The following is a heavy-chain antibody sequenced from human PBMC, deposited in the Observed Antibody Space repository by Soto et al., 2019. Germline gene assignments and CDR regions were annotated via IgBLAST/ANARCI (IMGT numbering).Heavy chain of an antibody. Sequence: QVQLVQSGAEVKKPGSSVKVSCKASGGTFSSYAISWVRQAPGQGLEWMGRIIPILGIANYAQKFQGRVTITADKSTITADVELSSLRSEDTAVYYFARDADIVVLVAATGYGMDVWGKGTTVTVSS. CDR1: GGTFSSYA. D-gene: IGHD2-15*01. J-gene: IGHJ6*04. CDR3: ARDADIVVLVAATGYGMDV. CDR2: IIPILGIA. V-gene: IGHV1-69*04.